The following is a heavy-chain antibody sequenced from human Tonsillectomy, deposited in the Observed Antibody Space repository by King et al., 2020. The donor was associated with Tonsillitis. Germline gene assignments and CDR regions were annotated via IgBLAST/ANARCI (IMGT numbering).Heavy chain of an antibody. CDR2: IIPILDIA. CDR3: AREKTFGDYPGEGFDP. CDR1: GGTFSSYA. J-gene: IGHJ5*02. Sequence: QLVQSGAEVKKPGSSVKVSCKASGGTFSSYAISWVRQAPGQGLEWMGRIIPILDIANYAQKFQGRVTITADKSTSTAYMELSSLRSEDTAVYYCAREKTFGDYPGEGFDPWGQGTLVTVSS. D-gene: IGHD4-17*01. V-gene: IGHV1-69*04.